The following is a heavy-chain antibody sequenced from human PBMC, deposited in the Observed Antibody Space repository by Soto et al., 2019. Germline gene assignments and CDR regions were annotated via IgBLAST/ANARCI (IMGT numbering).Heavy chain of an antibody. J-gene: IGHJ5*02. CDR2: INPNSGGT. CDR3: ARDGQYYDFWSGYAPNNWFDP. CDR1: GYTFTGYY. Sequence: ASVKVSCKASGYTFTGYYMHWVRQAPGQGLEWMGWINPNSGGTNYAQKFQGWVTMTRDTSISTAYMELSRLRSDDTAVYYCARDGQYYDFWSGYAPNNWFDPWGQGTMVTVSS. D-gene: IGHD3-3*01. V-gene: IGHV1-2*04.